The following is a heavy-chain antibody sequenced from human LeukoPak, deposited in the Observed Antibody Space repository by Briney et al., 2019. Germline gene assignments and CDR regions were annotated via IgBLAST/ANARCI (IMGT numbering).Heavy chain of an antibody. V-gene: IGHV4-39*07. D-gene: IGHD3-3*01. Sequence: SETLSLTCTVSGGSISGSSYYWGWIRQPPGKGLEWIGSIYYSGSTYYNPSLKSRVTISVDTSKNQFSLKLSSVTAADTAVYYCARGVYYDFWSGYPYYYYGMDVWGQGTTVTVSS. CDR2: IYYSGST. CDR1: GGSISGSSYY. J-gene: IGHJ6*02. CDR3: ARGVYYDFWSGYPYYYYGMDV.